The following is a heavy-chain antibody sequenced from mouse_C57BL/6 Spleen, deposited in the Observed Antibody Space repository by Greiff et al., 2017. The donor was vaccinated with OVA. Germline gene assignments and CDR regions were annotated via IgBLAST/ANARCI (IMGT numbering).Heavy chain of an antibody. J-gene: IGHJ2*01. D-gene: IGHD3-2*02. CDR3: ALDSSGPFDY. CDR1: GYAFSSSW. Sequence: QVQLKESGPELVKPGASVKISCKASGYAFSSSWMNWVKQRPGKGLEWIGRIYPGDGDTNYNGKFKGKATLTADKSSSTAYMQLSSLTSEDSAVYFCALDSSGPFDYWGQGTTLTVSS. CDR2: IYPGDGDT. V-gene: IGHV1-82*01.